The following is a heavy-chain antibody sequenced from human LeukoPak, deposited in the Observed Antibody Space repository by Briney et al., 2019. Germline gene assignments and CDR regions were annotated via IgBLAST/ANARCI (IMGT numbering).Heavy chain of an antibody. D-gene: IGHD6-6*01. Sequence: PSQTLSLTCAVSGGSISSGGYSWSWIRQPPGKGLEWIGYIYHSGSTYYNPSLKSRVTISVDRSKNQFSLKLSSVTAADTAVYYCARGAIAALHYWGQGTLVTVSS. J-gene: IGHJ4*02. V-gene: IGHV4-30-2*01. CDR3: ARGAIAALHY. CDR2: IYHSGST. CDR1: GGSISSGGYS.